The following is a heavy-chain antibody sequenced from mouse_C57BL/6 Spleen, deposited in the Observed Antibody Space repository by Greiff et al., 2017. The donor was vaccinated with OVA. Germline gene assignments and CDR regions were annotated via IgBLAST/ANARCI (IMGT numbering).Heavy chain of an antibody. J-gene: IGHJ2*01. Sequence: EVKVVESGGGLVKPGGSLKLSCAASGFTFSSYAMSWVRQTPEKRLEWVATISDGGSYTYYPDNVKGRFTISRDNAKNNLYLQMSHLKSEDTAMYYCAREGGYDGYYADYWGQGTTLTVSS. CDR2: ISDGGSYT. CDR1: GFTFSSYA. V-gene: IGHV5-4*01. D-gene: IGHD2-3*01. CDR3: AREGGYDGYYADY.